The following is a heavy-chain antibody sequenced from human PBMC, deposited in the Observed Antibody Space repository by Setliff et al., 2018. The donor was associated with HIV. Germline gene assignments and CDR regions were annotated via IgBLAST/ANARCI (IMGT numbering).Heavy chain of an antibody. D-gene: IGHD2-2*01. Sequence: TLSLTCAVYGGSFSGYYWSWIRQPPGKGLEWIGEIIHTGSTNYNPSLKSRVTISVDTSKNQFSLRLSSVTAADTAVYYCARGRSCSSSSCYLVYYYYYGMDVWGHGSTVTVSS. V-gene: IGHV4-34*01. CDR2: IIHTGST. CDR1: GGSFSGYY. J-gene: IGHJ6*02. CDR3: ARGRSCSSSSCYLVYYYYYGMDV.